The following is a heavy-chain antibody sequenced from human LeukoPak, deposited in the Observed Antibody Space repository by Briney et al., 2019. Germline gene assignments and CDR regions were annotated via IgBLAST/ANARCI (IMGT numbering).Heavy chain of an antibody. CDR1: GGSISSGGYS. CDR2: IYHSGST. CDR3: ARGRDGAFDY. J-gene: IGHJ4*02. Sequence: PSETLSLTCAVSGGSISSGGYSWSWLRQPPGQGLEWIGYIYHSGSTYYNPSLKSRVTISVDRSKNQFSLKLSSVTAADTAVYYCARGRDGAFDYWGQGTLVTVSS. D-gene: IGHD2-8*01. V-gene: IGHV4-30-2*01.